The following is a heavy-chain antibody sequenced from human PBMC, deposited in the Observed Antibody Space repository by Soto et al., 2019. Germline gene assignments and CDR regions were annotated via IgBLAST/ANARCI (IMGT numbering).Heavy chain of an antibody. CDR2: IDWDDDK. CDR3: ARIRNTRGSGWYYFDY. D-gene: IGHD6-13*01. J-gene: IGHJ4*02. Sequence: SGPTLVNPTQALTLTCTFSGFSLSTSGMCVSWIRQPPGKALEWLALIDWDDDKYYSTSLKTRLTISKDTSKNQVVLTMTNMDPVDTATYYCARIRNTRGSGWYYFDYWGQGTLVTVSS. CDR1: GFSLSTSGMC. V-gene: IGHV2-70*01.